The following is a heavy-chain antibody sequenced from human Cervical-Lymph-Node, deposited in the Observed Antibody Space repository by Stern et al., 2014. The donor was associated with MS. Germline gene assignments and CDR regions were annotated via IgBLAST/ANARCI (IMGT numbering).Heavy chain of an antibody. D-gene: IGHD6-6*01. CDR2: IFHGDSKA. Sequence: EVKLVESGAEVKEPGESLRISCKGSGYTFTSYWIGWVRQMPGKGLEWMGIIFHGDSKASYTQSVQGQDAISVDPSNDTAYLEWSGLRGSDTAMYYCARHGRSWDYYYYGLDVWGQGTTVTVSS. V-gene: IGHV5-51*01. CDR3: ARHGRSWDYYYYGLDV. J-gene: IGHJ6*02. CDR1: GYTFTSYW.